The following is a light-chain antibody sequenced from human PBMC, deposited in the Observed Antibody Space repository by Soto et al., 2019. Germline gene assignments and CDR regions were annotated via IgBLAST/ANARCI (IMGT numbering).Light chain of an antibody. CDR3: TSYAGGNNV. CDR2: EVN. V-gene: IGLV2-8*01. Sequence: QSVLTQPPSASGSPGQSVTISCTGTSSHVGGYNYVSWYQQHPGKVPKLMVYEVNKRPSGVPDRFSGSKSGNTASLTVSGLEAEYEADYYCTSYAGGNNVFGTGTKLTVL. J-gene: IGLJ1*01. CDR1: SSHVGGYNY.